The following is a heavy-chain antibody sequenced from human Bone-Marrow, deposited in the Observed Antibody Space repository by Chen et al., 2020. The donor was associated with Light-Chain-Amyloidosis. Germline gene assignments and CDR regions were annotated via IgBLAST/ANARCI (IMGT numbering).Heavy chain of an antibody. CDR3: AGIMGAGWFDP. Sequence: QLQLQESGPGLVKSSETLSLTCYVSGGSFISSAYYWGWLRQPPGKGLEWIASIYYTGHTYYNPSLKSRVTISIDTSKAQFSLKLRNVTAADTAVYYCAGIMGAGWFDPWGQGTLVTVSS. CDR1: GGSFISSAYY. J-gene: IGHJ5*02. CDR2: IYYTGHT. V-gene: IGHV4-39*01. D-gene: IGHD1-26*01.